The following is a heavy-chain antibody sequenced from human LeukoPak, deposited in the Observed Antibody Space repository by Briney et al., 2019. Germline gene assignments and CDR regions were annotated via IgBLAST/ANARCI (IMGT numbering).Heavy chain of an antibody. J-gene: IGHJ4*02. CDR3: ARPHDTALFY. V-gene: IGHV3-48*01. CDR1: GFTFSSYS. CDR2: ISSSSSTI. D-gene: IGHD5-18*01. Sequence: PGGSLRLSCAASGFTFSSYSMNWVRQAPGKGLEWVSYISSSSSTIYYADSVKGRFTISRDNAKNSLYLQMNSLRAEDTAVYYCARPHDTALFYWGQGTLVTVSS.